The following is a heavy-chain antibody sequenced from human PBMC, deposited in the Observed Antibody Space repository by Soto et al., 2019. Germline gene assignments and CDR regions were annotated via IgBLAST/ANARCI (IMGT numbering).Heavy chain of an antibody. Sequence: EVQLVESGGGLVQPGGSLRLSCAASGFTFSSYEMNWVRQAPGKGLEWVSYISSSGSTIYYADSVKGRFTISRDNAKNSLYLQMNSLRAEDTAVYYCARLYYDFWSGYYYYYYGMDVWGQGTTVTVSS. D-gene: IGHD3-3*01. J-gene: IGHJ6*02. V-gene: IGHV3-48*03. CDR2: ISSSGSTI. CDR3: ARLYYDFWSGYYYYYYGMDV. CDR1: GFTFSSYE.